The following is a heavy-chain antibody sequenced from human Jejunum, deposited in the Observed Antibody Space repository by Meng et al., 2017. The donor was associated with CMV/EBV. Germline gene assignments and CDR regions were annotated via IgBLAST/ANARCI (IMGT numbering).Heavy chain of an antibody. D-gene: IGHD2-2*02. CDR3: ARDMRYQLLYFYYGMDV. CDR1: TFSSYE. J-gene: IGHJ6*02. Sequence: TFSSYEMNWVRQAPGKGMEWVSYISSSGSTIYYADSVKSRFTISRDNAKNSLYLQMNSLRAEDTAVYYCARDMRYQLLYFYYGMDVWGQGTTVTVSS. CDR2: ISSSGSTI. V-gene: IGHV3-48*03.